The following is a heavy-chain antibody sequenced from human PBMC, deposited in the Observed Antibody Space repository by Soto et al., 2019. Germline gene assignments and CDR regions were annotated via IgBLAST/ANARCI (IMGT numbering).Heavy chain of an antibody. Sequence: ASVKVSCKASGYTFPSNGISWVRQAPGQGLEWMGWISTYRGNTNYAQKLLDRVTMTTDTSTDTAYVELRSLRSDDTAVYYCARDQNYRFDSWGQGTLVTVSS. CDR1: GYTFPSNG. CDR2: ISTYRGNT. V-gene: IGHV1-18*01. CDR3: ARDQNYRFDS. J-gene: IGHJ4*02. D-gene: IGHD3-10*01.